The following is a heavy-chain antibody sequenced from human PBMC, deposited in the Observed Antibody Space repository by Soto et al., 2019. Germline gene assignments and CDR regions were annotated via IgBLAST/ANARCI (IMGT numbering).Heavy chain of an antibody. J-gene: IGHJ3*02. CDR3: AVVVAARGDSFDI. V-gene: IGHV3-21*04. CDR1: GFTFSSYS. CDR2: ISSSSSYI. Sequence: VGSLRLSCAASGFTFSSYSMNWVRQAPGKGLEWVSSISSSSSYIYYADSVKGRFTISRDNSKNTLYLQMNSLRAEDTAVYYCAVVVAARGDSFDIWGQGTMVTVSS. D-gene: IGHD2-15*01.